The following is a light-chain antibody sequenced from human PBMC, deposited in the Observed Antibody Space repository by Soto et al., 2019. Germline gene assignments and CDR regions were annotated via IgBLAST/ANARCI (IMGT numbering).Light chain of an antibody. CDR2: GAS. Sequence: EIVLTQSPGTLSLSPGERATLSCRASQSVSSSYLAWYQQKPGQAPRLLIYGASSRATGIPDRFSGSRSGTDFTLTISRPEPEDFAVYYGQQYGSSPPITVGQGTRREIK. J-gene: IGKJ5*01. CDR3: QQYGSSPPIT. CDR1: QSVSSSY. V-gene: IGKV3-20*01.